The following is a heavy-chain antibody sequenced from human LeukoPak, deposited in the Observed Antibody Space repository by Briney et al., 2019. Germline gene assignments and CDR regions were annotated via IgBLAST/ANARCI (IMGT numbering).Heavy chain of an antibody. J-gene: IGHJ1*01. CDR3: ARAGIVGATTPNGGGFQH. CDR1: GFTFSSYS. D-gene: IGHD1-26*01. V-gene: IGHV3-21*01. Sequence: PGGSLRLSCAASGFTFSSYSMNWVRQAPGKGLEWVSSIISSSSYIYYADSVKGRFTISRDNAKNSLYLQMNSLRAEDTAVYYCARAGIVGATTPNGGGFQHWGQGTLVTVSS. CDR2: IISSSSYI.